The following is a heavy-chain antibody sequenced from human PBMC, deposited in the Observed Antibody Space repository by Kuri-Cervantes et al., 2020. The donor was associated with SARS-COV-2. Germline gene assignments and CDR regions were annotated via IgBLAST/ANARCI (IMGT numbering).Heavy chain of an antibody. J-gene: IGHJ4*02. Sequence: GESLKISCAASGFTFSNAWMSWVRQAPGKGLEWVGRIKSKTDGGTTDYAAPVKGRFTISRDDSKNTLYLQMNSLRAEDTAVYYCARGRFCFDYWGQGTLVTVSS. V-gene: IGHV3-15*01. CDR2: IKSKTDGGTT. CDR1: GFTFSNAW. D-gene: IGHD3-3*01. CDR3: ARGRFCFDY.